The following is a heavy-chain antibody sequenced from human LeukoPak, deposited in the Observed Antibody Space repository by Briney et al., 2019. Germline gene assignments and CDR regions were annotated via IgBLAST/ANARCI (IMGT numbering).Heavy chain of an antibody. D-gene: IGHD3-10*01. Sequence: SETLSLTCTVSGDSISSSRYCWGWIRQPPGKGLEWIGSIYYSGSTYYNPSLKSRVTISVDTSKNQFSLKLSSVTAADTAVYYCARQALRFVGDFSDYWGQGTLVTVSS. J-gene: IGHJ4*02. CDR2: IYYSGST. CDR1: GDSISSSRYC. V-gene: IGHV4-39*01. CDR3: ARQALRFVGDFSDY.